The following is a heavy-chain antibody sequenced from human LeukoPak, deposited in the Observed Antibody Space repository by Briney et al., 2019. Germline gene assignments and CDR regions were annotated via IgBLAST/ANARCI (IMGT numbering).Heavy chain of an antibody. J-gene: IGHJ4*02. V-gene: IGHV1-46*01. D-gene: IGHD2-15*01. CDR3: ARGGPYHGWDY. Sequence: ASVKVSCKASVYTLSSYYMRWARQAPGQGLEWVGRIDPNDGSTIYARNLQGRVTMTSDTSTSTVYMELSSLRSEDTAVYCCARGGPYHGWDYWGQGTLVTVSS. CDR2: IDPNDGST. CDR1: VYTLSSYY.